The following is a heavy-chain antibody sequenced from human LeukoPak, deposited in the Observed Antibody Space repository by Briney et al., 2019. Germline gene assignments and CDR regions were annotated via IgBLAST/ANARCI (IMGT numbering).Heavy chain of an antibody. CDR2: ISGSGGST. D-gene: IGHD4-23*01. Sequence: GGSLRLSCAASGFTFSSYAMSWVRQAPGKGLEWVSAISGSGGSTYYADSVKGRFTISRDNSKYTLYLQMNRMRAEDTAVYYCAIRLRGNPTYFDYWGQGTLVTVSS. CDR3: AIRLRGNPTYFDY. J-gene: IGHJ4*02. V-gene: IGHV3-23*01. CDR1: GFTFSSYA.